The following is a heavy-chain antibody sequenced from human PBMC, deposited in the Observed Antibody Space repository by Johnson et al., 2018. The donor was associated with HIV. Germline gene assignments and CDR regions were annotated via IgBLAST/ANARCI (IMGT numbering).Heavy chain of an antibody. CDR3: ARVALNVGNDAFDI. CDR1: GFTVSSNY. V-gene: IGHV3-20*04. J-gene: IGHJ3*02. CDR2: INWNGGST. D-gene: IGHD1-1*01. Sequence: VQLVESGGGLVQPGGSLRLSCAASGFTVSSNYISWVRQAPGKWLEWVSGINWNGGSTGYADSVKGRFTISRDNAKNSLYLQMNSLRAEDTALYYCARVALNVGNDAFDIWGQGTMVTVSS.